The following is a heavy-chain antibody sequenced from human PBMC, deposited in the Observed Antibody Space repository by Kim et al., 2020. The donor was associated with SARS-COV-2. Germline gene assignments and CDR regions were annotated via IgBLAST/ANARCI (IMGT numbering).Heavy chain of an antibody. D-gene: IGHD6-13*01. CDR3: SRSIRYSSSWYDY. J-gene: IGHJ4*02. Sequence: SETLSLTCAVYGGSFSGYYWSWIRQPPGKGLEWIGEINHSGSTNYNPSLKSRVTISVDTSKNQFSLMMISVTAADTAAYYCSRSIRYSSSWYDYWGQG. V-gene: IGHV4-34*01. CDR2: INHSGST. CDR1: GGSFSGYY.